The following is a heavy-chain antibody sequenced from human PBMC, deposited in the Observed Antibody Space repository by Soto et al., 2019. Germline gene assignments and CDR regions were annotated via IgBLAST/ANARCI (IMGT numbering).Heavy chain of an antibody. Sequence: ETLSLTCAVSGYSISSGYYWGWIRQPPGKGLEWIGSIYHSGSTYYNPSLKSRVTISVDTSKNQFSLKLSSVTAADTAVYYCARAYYGSGNFDYWGQGTLVTVSS. CDR3: ARAYYGSGNFDY. J-gene: IGHJ4*02. V-gene: IGHV4-38-2*01. CDR2: IYHSGST. D-gene: IGHD3-10*01. CDR1: GYSISSGYY.